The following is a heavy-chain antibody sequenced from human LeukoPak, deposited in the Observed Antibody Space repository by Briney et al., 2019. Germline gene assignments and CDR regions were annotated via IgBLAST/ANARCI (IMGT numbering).Heavy chain of an antibody. D-gene: IGHD3-10*01. J-gene: IGHJ4*02. Sequence: PGRSLRLSCAASGFTFSSYGMHWVRQAPGKGLEWVAVIWYDGSNKYYADSVKGRFTISRDNSKNTLYLQMNSLRAEDTAVYYCAEEGGSGSYYLDYWGQGTLVTVSS. CDR2: IWYDGSNK. CDR3: AEEGGSGSYYLDY. CDR1: GFTFSSYG. V-gene: IGHV3-33*06.